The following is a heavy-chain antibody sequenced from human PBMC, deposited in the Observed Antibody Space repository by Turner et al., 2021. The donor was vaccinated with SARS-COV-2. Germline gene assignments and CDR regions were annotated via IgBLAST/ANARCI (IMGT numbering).Heavy chain of an antibody. CDR1: GYTFTDYY. V-gene: IGHV1-2*02. J-gene: IGHJ6*02. CDR3: AKEDGLQFCNYYWGLDV. CDR2: INPNSGET. D-gene: IGHD5-12*01. Sequence: QVQLVQSGADMKKPGPSVKVSCKASGYTFTDYYLHWVRQAPGQGLDWMVWINPNSGETHYAQKFLGRVTITMDTSMNTAYMELSSLRSDDTAVYYCAKEDGLQFCNYYWGLDVWGQGTTVTVSS.